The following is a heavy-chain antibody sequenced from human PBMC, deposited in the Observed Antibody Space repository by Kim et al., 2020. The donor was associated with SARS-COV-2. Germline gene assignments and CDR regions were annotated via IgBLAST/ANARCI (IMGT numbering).Heavy chain of an antibody. D-gene: IGHD6-13*01. J-gene: IGHJ5*02. CDR3: ARDNVGRRVAAGLWDPRGYNWFDP. Sequence: GGSLRLSCAASGFTFSSYGMHWVRQAPGKGLEWVAVIWYDGSNKYYADSVMGRFTISRDNSKNTLYLQMNSLRAEDTAVYYCARDNVGRRVAAGLWDPRGYNWFDPWGQGTLVTVSS. CDR2: IWYDGSNK. CDR1: GFTFSSYG. V-gene: IGHV3-33*08.